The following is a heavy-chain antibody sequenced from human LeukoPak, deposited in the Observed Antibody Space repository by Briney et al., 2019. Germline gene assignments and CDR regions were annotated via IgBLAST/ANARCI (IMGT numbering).Heavy chain of an antibody. CDR1: GYTFTSYH. J-gene: IGHJ5*02. V-gene: IGHV1-46*01. CDR3: ARGSDVVVPAAKGDWFDP. CDR2: INPSGGST. Sequence: ASVKVSCKASGYTFTSYHMHWVRQAPGQGLEWMGLINPSGGSTSYAQKFQGRVTMTRDTSTSTVYMELSSLRSEDTAVYYCARGSDVVVPAAKGDWFDPWGQGTLVTVSS. D-gene: IGHD2-2*01.